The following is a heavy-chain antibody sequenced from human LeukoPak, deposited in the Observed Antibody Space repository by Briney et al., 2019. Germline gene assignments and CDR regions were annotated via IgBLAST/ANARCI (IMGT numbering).Heavy chain of an antibody. CDR3: AARYCSSTSCYGFDP. CDR2: ISSDGGGI. Sequence: GGSLRLSCAASGFTFSSYAMHWVRQAPGKGLEYVSGISSDGGGIYYANSVKGRFTISRDNSKNTLYLQMGSLRAEDMAVYYCAARYCSSTSCYGFDPWGQGTLVTVSS. J-gene: IGHJ5*02. V-gene: IGHV3-64*01. D-gene: IGHD2-2*01. CDR1: GFTFSSYA.